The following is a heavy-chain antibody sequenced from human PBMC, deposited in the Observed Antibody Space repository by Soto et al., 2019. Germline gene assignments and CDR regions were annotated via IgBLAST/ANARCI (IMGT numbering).Heavy chain of an antibody. CDR3: ARVEQLVHFDP. CDR2: INPNGGGT. J-gene: IGHJ4*01. V-gene: IGHV1-2*04. D-gene: IGHD6-6*01. CDR1: GYIFPDYY. Sequence: QGQLVQSGAEVKKPGASVKVSCKASGYIFPDYYVHWVRQAPGDGGEWMGRINPNGGGTNYAHKFEGWVTMTTDTSISTAYMELSRLNYDDTAVYYCARVEQLVHFDPWGQGTLVTVS.